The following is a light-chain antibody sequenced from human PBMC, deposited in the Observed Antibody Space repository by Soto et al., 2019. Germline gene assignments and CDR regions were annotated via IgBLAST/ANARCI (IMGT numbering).Light chain of an antibody. J-gene: IGKJ1*01. Sequence: DIQMTQSPSTLSASVVDRVNVTVRASQSISDWLAWYQQKPGKAPKLLIYDASSLESGVPSRFSGSGSGTEFTLTISSLQPHDFATYYCQQYNSYAWTFGQGTKVDIK. V-gene: IGKV1-5*01. CDR1: QSISDW. CDR3: QQYNSYAWT. CDR2: DAS.